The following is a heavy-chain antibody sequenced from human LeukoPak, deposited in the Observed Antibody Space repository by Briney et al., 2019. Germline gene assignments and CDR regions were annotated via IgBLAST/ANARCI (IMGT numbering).Heavy chain of an antibody. CDR3: ASFACSSGTCYDYFDY. CDR2: ITSDGSVT. D-gene: IGHD2-15*01. Sequence: PGGSLRLSCAAYGFTFSTFWMHWVRQAPGKGLVWVSRITSDGSVTSYADSVKGRFTISRDNAKNTVYLQMNSLRAEDTAVYYCASFACSSGTCYDYFDYWGQGNLVTVSS. CDR1: GFTFSTFW. V-gene: IGHV3-74*01. J-gene: IGHJ4*02.